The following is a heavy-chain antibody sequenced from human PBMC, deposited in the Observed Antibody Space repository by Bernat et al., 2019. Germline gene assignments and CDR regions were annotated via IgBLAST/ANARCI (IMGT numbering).Heavy chain of an antibody. CDR2: INHGGFT. CDR1: GGSFSGYY. D-gene: IGHD4-17*01. V-gene: IGHV4-34*02. J-gene: IGHJ4*02. Sequence: QVQLQQWGAGLLKPSETLSLTCAVYGGSFSGYYWSWIRQPPGKGLEWIGEINHGGFTSHNPSLKSRVTISLDTSKNQFSLKLTSLTAADTAVYYCARTAPVTTSCFASWGQGTLVTVSS. CDR3: ARTAPVTTSCFAS.